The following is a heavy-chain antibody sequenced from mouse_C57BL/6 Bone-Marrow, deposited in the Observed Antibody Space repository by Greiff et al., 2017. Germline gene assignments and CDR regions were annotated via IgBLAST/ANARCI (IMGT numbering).Heavy chain of an antibody. D-gene: IGHD2-4*01. Sequence: EVNLVESGGGLVQPGESLRLSCESNEYEFPSHDMSWVRKTPEKRLELVAAINSDGGSTYYPDTMERRFIISRDNTKKTLYLQMSSLRSEDTALYYGARRSYDYDGYYAMDYWGQGTSVTVSS. CDR3: ARRSYDYDGYYAMDY. J-gene: IGHJ4*01. CDR1: EYEFPSHD. CDR2: INSDGGST. V-gene: IGHV5-2*01.